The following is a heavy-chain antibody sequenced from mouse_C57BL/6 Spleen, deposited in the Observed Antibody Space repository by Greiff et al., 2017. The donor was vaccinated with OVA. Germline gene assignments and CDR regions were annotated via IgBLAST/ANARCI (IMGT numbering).Heavy chain of an antibody. Sequence: QVQLQQPGAELVRPGSSVKLSCKASGYTFTSYWMHWVKQRPIQGLEWIGNIDPSDSETHYNQKFKDKATLTVDTSSSTAYLQLSSLTSEDSAVDYCARSRDYYGNYVAMDYWGQGTSGTVSS. V-gene: IGHV1-52*01. CDR2: IDPSDSET. CDR1: GYTFTSYW. CDR3: ARSRDYYGNYVAMDY. D-gene: IGHD2-1*01. J-gene: IGHJ4*01.